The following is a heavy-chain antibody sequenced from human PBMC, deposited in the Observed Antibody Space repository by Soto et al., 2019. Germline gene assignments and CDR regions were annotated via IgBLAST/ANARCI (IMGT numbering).Heavy chain of an antibody. Sequence: VGSLRLSCAASGFNFRPYDMNWVRQAPGKGLEWLSHISSGSSAIYYAYSVKGRFTISRDDAKSSLYLLMNSLRDEDTGVYYCARDPGGMDVWGQGTTVTVSS. CDR2: ISSGSSAI. CDR1: GFNFRPYD. J-gene: IGHJ6*02. V-gene: IGHV3-48*02. CDR3: ARDPGGMDV. D-gene: IGHD3-10*01.